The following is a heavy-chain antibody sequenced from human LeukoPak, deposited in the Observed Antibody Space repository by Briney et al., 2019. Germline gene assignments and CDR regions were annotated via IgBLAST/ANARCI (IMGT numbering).Heavy chain of an antibody. V-gene: IGHV4-39*07. CDR2: ISYSGST. D-gene: IGHD3-3*01. CDR1: GGSISSSTYN. CDR3: ARDQPPGRDFWSGYYSYYYYYMDV. Sequence: SETLSLTCTVSGGSISSSTYNWDWIRQPPGKGLEWIGRISYSGSTYYNPSLKSRVTISVDTSKNQFSLKLSSVTAADTAVYYCARDQPPGRDFWSGYYSYYYYYMDVWGKGTTVTVSS. J-gene: IGHJ6*03.